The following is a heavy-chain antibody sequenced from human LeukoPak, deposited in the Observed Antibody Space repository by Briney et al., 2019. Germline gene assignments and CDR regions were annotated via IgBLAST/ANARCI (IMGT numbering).Heavy chain of an antibody. CDR2: IYYSGST. CDR3: ATTLAAADYYYYYMDV. Sequence: SETLSLTFTVSGGSISSSSYYWGWIRQPPGKGLEWIGSIYYSGSTYYNPSLKSRVTISVDTSKNQFSLKLSSVTAADTAVYYCATTLAAADYYYYYMDVWGKGTTVTVSS. CDR1: GGSISSSSYY. V-gene: IGHV4-39*01. D-gene: IGHD6-13*01. J-gene: IGHJ6*03.